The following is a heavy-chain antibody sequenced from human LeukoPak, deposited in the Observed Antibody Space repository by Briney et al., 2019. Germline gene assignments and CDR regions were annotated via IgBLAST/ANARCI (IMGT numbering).Heavy chain of an antibody. CDR2: INHSGST. D-gene: IGHD2-15*01. V-gene: IGHV4-34*01. J-gene: IGHJ6*02. CDR1: GGSFSGYY. Sequence: SETLSLTCAVSGGSFSGYYWSWIRQPPGKGLEWIGEINHSGSTNYNPSLKSRVTISVDTSKNQFSLKLSSVTAADTAVYYCARGRKVYCSGGSCYSWYSRGMDVWGQGTTVTVSS. CDR3: ARGRKVYCSGGSCYSWYSRGMDV.